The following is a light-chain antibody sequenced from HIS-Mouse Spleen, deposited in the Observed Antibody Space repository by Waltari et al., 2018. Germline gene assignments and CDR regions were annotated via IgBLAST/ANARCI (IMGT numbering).Light chain of an antibody. V-gene: IGLV2-23*01. J-gene: IGLJ3*02. CDR2: EGS. CDR3: CSYAGSSTWV. CDR1: SSDVGSYNL. Sequence: QSALTQPASVSGSPGQSITISCTGTSSDVGSYNLVSWYQQHPGKAPKLMIYEGSKRPSGVSNVCSGSKSGNTASLTISGLQAEDEADYYCCSYAGSSTWVFGGGTKLTVL.